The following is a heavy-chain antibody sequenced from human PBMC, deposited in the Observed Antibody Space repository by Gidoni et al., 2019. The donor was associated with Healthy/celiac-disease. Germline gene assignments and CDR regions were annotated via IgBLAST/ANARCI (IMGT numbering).Heavy chain of an antibody. Sequence: EVQLVATGGGLLQPGGSLRLSCEASGFTVSSNYMSWVRQAPGKGLEWASVIYSGVSKYYADTVKGRFTISRDNSKNTLYLQMNSLRAEDTAVYYCAREGDGMDVWGQGTTVTVSS. D-gene: IGHD3-16*01. CDR2: IYSGVSK. CDR1: GFTVSSNY. V-gene: IGHV3-53*02. J-gene: IGHJ6*02. CDR3: AREGDGMDV.